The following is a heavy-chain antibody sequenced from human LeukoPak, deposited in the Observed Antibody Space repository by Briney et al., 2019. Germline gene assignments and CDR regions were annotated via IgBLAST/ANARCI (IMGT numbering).Heavy chain of an antibody. CDR1: GFTFSSYG. J-gene: IGHJ4*02. CDR2: IRYDGNNK. V-gene: IGHV3-30*02. D-gene: IGHD6-19*01. Sequence: GGSLRLSCAASGFTFSSYGIHWVRQAPGKGLEWVAFIRYDGNNKYYADSVKGRFTISRDNAKNSLYLRMNSLRAEDTAVYYCAMRIAVAGSLDYWGQGTLVTISS. CDR3: AMRIAVAGSLDY.